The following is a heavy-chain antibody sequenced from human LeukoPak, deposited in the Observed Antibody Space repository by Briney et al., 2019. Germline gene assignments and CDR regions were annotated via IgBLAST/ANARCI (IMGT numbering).Heavy chain of an antibody. CDR2: ISDDGKKA. CDR1: GFTFTSHW. CDR3: AASFRVTGTTYYY. V-gene: IGHV3-74*01. J-gene: IGHJ4*02. D-gene: IGHD1-20*01. Sequence: GGSLRLSCAESGFTFTSHWMHWVRQAPGKGLVWVSHISDDGKKANYADSVKGRFTISRDAAKNTLHLQMDSLRVEDTAAYYCAASFRVTGTTYYYWGQGTMVTVSS.